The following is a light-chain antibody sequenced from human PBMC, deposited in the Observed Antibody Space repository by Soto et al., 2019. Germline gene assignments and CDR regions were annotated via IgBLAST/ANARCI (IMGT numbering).Light chain of an antibody. J-gene: IGLJ3*02. Sequence: QAVVTQEPSCSVSPGGTVTLTCGLSSGSVSTSYYPSWYQQTPGQAPRTLIYSTNTRSSGVPDLFSGSILGNKAALTITGAQADDESDDYCVLYMGSGTWVFCGGTKLTVL. CDR2: STN. CDR3: VLYMGSGTWV. V-gene: IGLV8-61*01. CDR1: SGSVSTSYY.